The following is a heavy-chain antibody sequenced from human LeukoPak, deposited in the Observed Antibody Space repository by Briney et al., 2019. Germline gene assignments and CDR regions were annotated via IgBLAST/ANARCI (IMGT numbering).Heavy chain of an antibody. D-gene: IGHD6-19*01. V-gene: IGHV1-8*03. J-gene: IGHJ3*01. Sequence: GASVKVSYKASGYTFTSYDINWVRQATGQGLEWMGWMNPNSGNTGYAQKFQGRVTITRNTSISTAYMELSSLRSEDTAVYYCARHLVAGTAIEPDAFDVWGQGTMVTVSS. CDR2: MNPNSGNT. CDR1: GYTFTSYD. CDR3: ARHLVAGTAIEPDAFDV.